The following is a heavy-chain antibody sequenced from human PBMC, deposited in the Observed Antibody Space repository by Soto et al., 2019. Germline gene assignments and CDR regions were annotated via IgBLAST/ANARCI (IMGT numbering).Heavy chain of an antibody. CDR2: IYYTVTT. CDR1: GGSIRSYY. V-gene: IGHV4-59*01. Sequence: SETLSLTCTASGGSIRSYYWSWIRQPPGKGLEWIGYIYYTVTTNYNPSLKSRVTISVDTSKNQVSLKLNSVTAADTAMYYCAREIDFDYWGQGTLVTVSS. CDR3: AREIDFDY. J-gene: IGHJ4*02.